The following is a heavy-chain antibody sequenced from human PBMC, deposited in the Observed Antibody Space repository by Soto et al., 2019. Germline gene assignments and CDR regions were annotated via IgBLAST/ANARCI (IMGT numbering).Heavy chain of an antibody. Sequence: PGGSLRLSCAASGLTFSSYAMSWVRQAPGKGLEWVSAISGSGGSTYYADSVKGRFTISRDNSKNTLYLQMNSLRAEDTAVYYCAKGPRITMMVTLCYWGQGTLVTVSS. D-gene: IGHD3-22*01. V-gene: IGHV3-23*01. J-gene: IGHJ4*02. CDR1: GLTFSSYA. CDR2: ISGSGGST. CDR3: AKGPRITMMVTLCY.